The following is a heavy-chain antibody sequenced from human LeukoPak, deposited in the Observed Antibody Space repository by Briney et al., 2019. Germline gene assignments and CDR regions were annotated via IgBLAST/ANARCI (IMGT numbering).Heavy chain of an antibody. J-gene: IGHJ6*03. CDR2: IKQDGSEK. V-gene: IGHV3-7*01. CDR3: ARDSYYYDSSGFLYYYYYMDV. CDR1: GFTFSSYW. Sequence: GGSLRLSCAASGFTFSSYWMSWVRQAPGKGLEWVANIKQDGSEKYYVDSVKGRFTISRDNAKNSLYLQMNSLRAEDTAVYYCARDSYYYDSSGFLYYYYYMDVWGKGTTVTISS. D-gene: IGHD3-22*01.